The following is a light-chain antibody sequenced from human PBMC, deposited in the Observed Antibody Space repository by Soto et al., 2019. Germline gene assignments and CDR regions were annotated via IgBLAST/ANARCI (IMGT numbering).Light chain of an antibody. J-gene: IGLJ2*01. CDR1: SSDIGGYHY. V-gene: IGLV2-14*01. Sequence: QSALTQPPSVSGSPGQSITISCTGTSSDIGGYHYVYWFQQHPGTAPKLMIYDVSTRPSGVSDRFSGSKSGNTASLTISGLQAEDEADYYCSSYTSGITVVFGGGTKLTVL. CDR2: DVS. CDR3: SSYTSGITVV.